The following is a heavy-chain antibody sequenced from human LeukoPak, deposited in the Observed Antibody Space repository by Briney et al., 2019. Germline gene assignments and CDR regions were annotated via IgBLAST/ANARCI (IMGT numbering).Heavy chain of an antibody. Sequence: TGGSLRLSCAASGFTVSSNYTSWVRQAPGKGLEWVSVIYSGGSTYYADSVKGRFTISRDNSKNTLYLQMNSLRAEDTAVYYCASSLGYSYEIRGQGTLVTVSS. J-gene: IGHJ4*02. CDR1: GFTVSSNY. D-gene: IGHD5-18*01. CDR2: IYSGGST. V-gene: IGHV3-53*01. CDR3: ASSLGYSYEI.